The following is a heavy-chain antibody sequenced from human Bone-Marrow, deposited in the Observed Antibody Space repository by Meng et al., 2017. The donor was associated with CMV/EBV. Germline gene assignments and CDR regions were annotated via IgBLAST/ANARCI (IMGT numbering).Heavy chain of an antibody. J-gene: IGHJ4*02. CDR2: INPNSGGT. CDR1: GYTFSDYF. CDR3: ARGAKTHYNFWSGYYDY. Sequence: ASVKVSCKASGYTFSDYFMHWVRQAPGQGLEWMGWINPNSGGTNYAQKFQGRVTLTRDTSISTAYMELSRLRSDDTAVYYCARGAKTHYNFWSGYYDYWGQGMLVTVSS. V-gene: IGHV1-2*02. D-gene: IGHD3-3*01.